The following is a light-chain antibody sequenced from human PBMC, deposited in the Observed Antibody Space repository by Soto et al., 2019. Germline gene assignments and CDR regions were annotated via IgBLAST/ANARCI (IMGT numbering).Light chain of an antibody. Sequence: AIQMTQSPSSLSASVGDTVTITCRASQGIRNDLGWYQQKPGKAPNLLIYAASSLQSGVPSRFRLSGSGKHLAVTISSLQPEDFGTDYCLHDYNYRRTVGQWVKVDIK. J-gene: IGKJ1*01. CDR1: QGIRND. CDR3: LHDYNYRRT. CDR2: AAS. V-gene: IGKV1-6*01.